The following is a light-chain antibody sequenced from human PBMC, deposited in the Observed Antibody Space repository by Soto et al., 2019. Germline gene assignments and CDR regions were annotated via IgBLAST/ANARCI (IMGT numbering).Light chain of an antibody. V-gene: IGKV1-12*01. Sequence: DIQMTQSPSSVSASVGDRVTITCRASQGISSWLAWYQHRPGKAPRLLIYVASSLQSGVPSRFSGSGSGTDFTLTISSLQPENFATYYCQQANSFPWTFGQGTKVEIK. J-gene: IGKJ1*01. CDR1: QGISSW. CDR2: VAS. CDR3: QQANSFPWT.